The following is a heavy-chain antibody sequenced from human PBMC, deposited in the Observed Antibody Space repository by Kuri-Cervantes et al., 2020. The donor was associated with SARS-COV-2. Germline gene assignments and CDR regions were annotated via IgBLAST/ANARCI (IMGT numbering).Heavy chain of an antibody. D-gene: IGHD3-10*01. CDR3: ARGRGYYYGSGSV. CDR2: IYYSGTT. V-gene: IGHV4-59*12. CDR1: GGSISTYY. Sequence: SETLSLTCTVSGGSISTYYWSWIRQPPGKELEWIGSIYYSGTTDYNPSLKSRVTISVDTSKNQFSLKLSSVTAADTAVYYCARGRGYYYGSGSVWGQGTLVTVSS. J-gene: IGHJ4*02.